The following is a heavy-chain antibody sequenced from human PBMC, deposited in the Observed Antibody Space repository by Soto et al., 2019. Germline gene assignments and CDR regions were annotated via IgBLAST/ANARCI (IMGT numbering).Heavy chain of an antibody. J-gene: IGHJ3*02. D-gene: IGHD3-22*01. CDR1: GGSISSYY. Sequence: PSETLSLTCIVSGGSISSYYWSWIRQPAGKGLEWIGRIYTSGSTNYNPSLKSRVTMSVDTSKNQFSLKLSSVTAADTAVYYCARDLLDYDSSDLDAFDIWGQGTMVTVSS. CDR2: IYTSGST. V-gene: IGHV4-4*07. CDR3: ARDLLDYDSSDLDAFDI.